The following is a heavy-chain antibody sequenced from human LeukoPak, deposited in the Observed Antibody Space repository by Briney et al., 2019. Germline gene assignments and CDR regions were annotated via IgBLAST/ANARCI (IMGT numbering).Heavy chain of an antibody. D-gene: IGHD5-12*01. CDR1: GFTFSPSW. CDR2: IKEDGTAK. CDR3: TRDSGYNAFDI. J-gene: IGHJ3*02. V-gene: IGHV3-7*01. Sequence: PGGFLRLSCAASGFTFSPSWMAWVRQAPGKGLEWVGNIKEDGTAKNYVVSVRGRFTISRDNAKNSLYLQMNSLRGEDTAVYYCTRDSGYNAFDIWGQGTMVTVSS.